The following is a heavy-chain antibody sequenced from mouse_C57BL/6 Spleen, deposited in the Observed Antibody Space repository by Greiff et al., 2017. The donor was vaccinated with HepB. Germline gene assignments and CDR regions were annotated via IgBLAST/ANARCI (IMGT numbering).Heavy chain of an antibody. CDR2: IYPGDGDT. V-gene: IGHV1-82*01. J-gene: IGHJ2*01. D-gene: IGHD2-5*01. CDR1: GYAFSSSW. Sequence: VKLQESGPELVKPGASVKISCKASGYAFSSSWMNWVKQRPGKGLEWIGRIYPGDGDTNYNGKFKGKATLTADKSSSTAYMQLSSLTSEDSAVYFCARKDYSNPFDYWGQGTTLTVSS. CDR3: ARKDYSNPFDY.